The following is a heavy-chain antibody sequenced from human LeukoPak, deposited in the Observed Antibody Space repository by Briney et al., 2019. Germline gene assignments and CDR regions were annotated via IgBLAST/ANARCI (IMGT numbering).Heavy chain of an antibody. Sequence: GGSLRLSCAASGFTFSSYAMSWVRQAPGKGLEWVSAISGSGGSTYYADSVKGRFTFSKDNSKNTLYLQMTDLRVEDTAVYYCARGVGQDAFDIWGQGTMVTVSS. D-gene: IGHD1-26*01. CDR1: GFTFSSYA. V-gene: IGHV3-23*01. J-gene: IGHJ3*02. CDR2: ISGSGGST. CDR3: ARGVGQDAFDI.